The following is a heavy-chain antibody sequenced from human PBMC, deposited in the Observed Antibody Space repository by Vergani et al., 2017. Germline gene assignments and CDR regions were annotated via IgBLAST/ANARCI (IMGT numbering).Heavy chain of an antibody. Sequence: EVQLVESGGGLVKPGGSLRLSCAASGFTFSSYSMNWVRQAPGKGLEWVSSISSSSSYIYYADSVKGRFTISRDNAKNSLYLQMNSLRAEDTAVYYCAKAGAVGGSRPTDYWGQGTLVTVSS. CDR1: GFTFSSYS. D-gene: IGHD6-19*01. CDR2: ISSSSSYI. J-gene: IGHJ4*02. V-gene: IGHV3-21*04. CDR3: AKAGAVGGSRPTDY.